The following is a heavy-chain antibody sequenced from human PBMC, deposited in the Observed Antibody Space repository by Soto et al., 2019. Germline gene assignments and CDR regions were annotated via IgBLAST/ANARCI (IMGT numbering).Heavy chain of an antibody. D-gene: IGHD6-19*01. J-gene: IGHJ4*02. V-gene: IGHV5-10-1*01. CDR3: ARRFSSGWDFDY. CDR2: IDPSDSYT. Sequence: PGESLKISCKGSGYSFTSNWISWVRQMPGKGLEWMGRIDPSDSYTNYSPSFQGHVTISADKSISTAYLQWSSLKASDTAMYYCARRFSSGWDFDYWGQGTVVTVSS. CDR1: GYSFTSNW.